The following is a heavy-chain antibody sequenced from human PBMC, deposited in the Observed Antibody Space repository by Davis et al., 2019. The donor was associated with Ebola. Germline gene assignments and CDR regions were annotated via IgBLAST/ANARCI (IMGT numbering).Heavy chain of an antibody. V-gene: IGHV1-3*01. CDR2: INAGNGNT. Sequence: AASVKVSCKASGYTFTNYAIHWVRQAPGQRLDWLGWINAGNGNTKYSQKFEARVTVTRDTSTTTVYMDLSSLRSEDTALYYCTTPGGQESGYDVFDIWGQGTMVTVSS. CDR3: TTPGGQESGYDVFDI. D-gene: IGHD5-12*01. CDR1: GYTFTNYA. J-gene: IGHJ3*02.